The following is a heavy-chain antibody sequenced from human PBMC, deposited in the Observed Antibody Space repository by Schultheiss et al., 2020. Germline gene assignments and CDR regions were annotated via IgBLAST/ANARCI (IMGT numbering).Heavy chain of an antibody. J-gene: IGHJ4*02. CDR3: ARDVGVGATTGEDY. V-gene: IGHV1-18*01. CDR1: GGTFSSYT. Sequence: ASVKVSCKASGGTFSSYTISWVRQAPGQGLEWMGWISAYNGNTNYAQKLQGRVTMTTDTSTSTAYMELRSLRSDDTAVYYCARDVGVGATTGEDYWGQGTLVTVYS. D-gene: IGHD1-26*01. CDR2: ISAYNGNT.